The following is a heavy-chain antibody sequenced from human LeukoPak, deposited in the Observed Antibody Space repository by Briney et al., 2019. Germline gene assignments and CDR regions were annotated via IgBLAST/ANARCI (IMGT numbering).Heavy chain of an antibody. D-gene: IGHD3-10*01. V-gene: IGHV3-21*01. Sequence: GRSLRLSCAASGFTFSSYSMNWVRQAPGKGLEWVSSISSSSSYIYYADSVEGRFTISRDNAKNSLYLQMNSLRAEDTAVYYCARDFGKALDYCGQGTLVTASS. CDR2: ISSSSSYI. CDR1: GFTFSSYS. J-gene: IGHJ4*02. CDR3: ARDFGKALDY.